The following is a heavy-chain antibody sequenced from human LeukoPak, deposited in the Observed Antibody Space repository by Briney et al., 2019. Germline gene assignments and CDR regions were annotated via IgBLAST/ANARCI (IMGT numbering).Heavy chain of an antibody. V-gene: IGHV4-4*07. CDR3: ARGHSYYDFWSGYYTGGYFDY. CDR1: GGSISSYY. D-gene: IGHD3-3*01. Sequence: SETLSLTSTVSGGSISSYYWSWIRQPAGKGLEWIGRIYTSGSTNYNPSLKSRVTMSVDTSKNQFSLKLSSVTAADTAVYYCARGHSYYDFWSGYYTGGYFDYWGQGTLVTVSS. CDR2: IYTSGST. J-gene: IGHJ4*02.